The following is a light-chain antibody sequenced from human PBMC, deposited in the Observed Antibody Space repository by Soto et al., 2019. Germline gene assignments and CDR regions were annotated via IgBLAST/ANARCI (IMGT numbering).Light chain of an antibody. J-gene: IGKJ1*01. CDR2: GAS. CDR3: QQYSNLPPWA. CDR1: QGVSSD. Sequence: EIVMTQSPATLSVSPGERATLSCRASQGVSSDLAWYQQKPGQAPRLLIYGASNRATGIPVRFSGSGSGTEFTPTNTSLQAEDFAVYFCQQYSNLPPWAFGQGTKVEIK. V-gene: IGKV3-15*01.